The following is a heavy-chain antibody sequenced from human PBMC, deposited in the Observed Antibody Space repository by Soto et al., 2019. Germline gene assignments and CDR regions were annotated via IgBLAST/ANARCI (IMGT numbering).Heavy chain of an antibody. CDR2: ISGSGGST. CDR1: GFTFSSYA. V-gene: IGHV3-23*01. J-gene: IGHJ3*02. D-gene: IGHD6-19*01. CDR3: AKDALAVAGTRDAFDI. Sequence: GSLRLSCAASGFTFSSYAMSWVRQAPGKGLEWVSAISGSGGSTYYADSVKGRFTISRDNSKNTLYLQMNSLRAEDTAVYYCAKDALAVAGTRDAFDIWGQGTMVTVSS.